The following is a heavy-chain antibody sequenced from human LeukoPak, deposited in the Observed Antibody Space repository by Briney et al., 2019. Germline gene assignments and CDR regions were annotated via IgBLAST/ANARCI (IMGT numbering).Heavy chain of an antibody. D-gene: IGHD1-1*01. CDR1: GVSISSSSYY. Sequence: ETSETLSLTCSVSGVSISSSSYYWGWIRQPPGKGLEWIGSIYYSGNTYNNPSLKSRVTVSVDTSKNQFSLKLSSVIEADTAVYYCARAYAGYASRFDYWGQGILVTVSS. CDR2: IYYSGNT. J-gene: IGHJ4*02. V-gene: IGHV4-39*07. CDR3: ARAYAGYASRFDY.